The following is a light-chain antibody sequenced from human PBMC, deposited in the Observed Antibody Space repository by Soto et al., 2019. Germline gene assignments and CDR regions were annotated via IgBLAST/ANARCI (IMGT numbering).Light chain of an antibody. J-gene: IGKJ2*01. Sequence: DIQMTQSPSSLSASVGDRVTITCRASQSISSYLNWYQQKPGKAPKLLIYAASSLQSGVPSRFSGSGSGTDFTLTISSLQPEDFATYYCQRSYSTDIATFGQGTKVDIK. CDR1: QSISSY. V-gene: IGKV1-39*01. CDR2: AAS. CDR3: QRSYSTDIAT.